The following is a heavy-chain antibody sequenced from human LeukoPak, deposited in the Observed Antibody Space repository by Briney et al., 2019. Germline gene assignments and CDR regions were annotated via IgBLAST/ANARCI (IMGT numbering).Heavy chain of an antibody. Sequence: PGGSLRLSCAASGFTVSSNYMSWVRQAPGKGLEWVSVIYSGGSTYYADSVKGRFAISRDNSKNTLYLQMNSLRAEDTAVYYRCAMTTVLADWYFDLWGRGTLVTVSS. CDR1: GFTVSSNY. V-gene: IGHV3-66*01. CDR3: CAMTTVLADWYFDL. CDR2: IYSGGST. D-gene: IGHD4-17*01. J-gene: IGHJ2*01.